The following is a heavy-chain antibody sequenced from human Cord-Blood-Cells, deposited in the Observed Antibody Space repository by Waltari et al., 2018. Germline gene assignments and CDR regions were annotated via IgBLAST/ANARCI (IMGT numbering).Heavy chain of an antibody. Sequence: QVQLVQSGAEVKKPGASVKVSCKHSGYTFNGYYMHWLRQAPGQGLEWMGWINPNSGGTNYAQKFQGRVTMTRDTSISTAYMELSRLRSDDTAVYYCAATYGSGSYSDYWGQGTLVTVSS. CDR2: INPNSGGT. CDR3: AATYGSGSYSDY. CDR1: GYTFNGYY. D-gene: IGHD3-10*01. J-gene: IGHJ4*02. V-gene: IGHV1-2*02.